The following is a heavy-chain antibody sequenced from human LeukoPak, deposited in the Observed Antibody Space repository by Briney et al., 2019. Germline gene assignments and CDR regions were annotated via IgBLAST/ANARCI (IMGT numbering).Heavy chain of an antibody. Sequence: GGSLRLSCAASGFTFSTFWMGWVRQAPGKGLEWVANIKPAGSEKYYVDSVKGRFTISRDNAENSLYLQMNSLRADDTAVYYCAREQWLALDYWGQGTLVTVSS. V-gene: IGHV3-7*03. CDR2: IKPAGSEK. J-gene: IGHJ4*02. CDR1: GFTFSTFW. CDR3: AREQWLALDY. D-gene: IGHD6-19*01.